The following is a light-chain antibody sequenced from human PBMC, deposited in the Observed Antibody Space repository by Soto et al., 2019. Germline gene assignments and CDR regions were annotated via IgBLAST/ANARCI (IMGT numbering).Light chain of an antibody. Sequence: IVLTQSPATLSLSPGERATFSCRASQSITYYLAWYQQKPGQAPMLLIYDASNRATGIPARFSGSGSGTDFTLTISSLEPEDFAVYYCQQRYNWPLTFGGGTTVEIK. CDR1: QSITYY. J-gene: IGKJ4*01. CDR2: DAS. V-gene: IGKV3-11*01. CDR3: QQRYNWPLT.